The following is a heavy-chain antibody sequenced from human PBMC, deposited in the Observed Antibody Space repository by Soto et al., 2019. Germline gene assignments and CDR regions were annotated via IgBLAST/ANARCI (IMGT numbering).Heavy chain of an antibody. CDR2: ISPHKGDT. V-gene: IGHV1-18*01. J-gene: IGHJ4*02. D-gene: IGHD3-10*01. Sequence: QVQLVQSGAEVKKPGASVTVSCKTSGYTFSTIGITWVRQAPGQGLEWMGWISPHKGDTYYAQRLQGRVTMTTDTSTSTAYMELRGLRSDDTAVYFCARDLDPSGSYYTHYWGQGTLVTVSS. CDR1: GYTFSTIG. CDR3: ARDLDPSGSYYTHY.